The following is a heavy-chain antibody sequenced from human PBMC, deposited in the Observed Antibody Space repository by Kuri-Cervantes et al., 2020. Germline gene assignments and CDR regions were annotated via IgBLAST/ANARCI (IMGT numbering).Heavy chain of an antibody. CDR2: INHSGST. CDR3: ARHSGHKSGSYHSSFGY. CDR1: GGSISSYY. V-gene: IGHV4-34*01. J-gene: IGHJ4*02. D-gene: IGHD1-26*01. Sequence: SETLSLTCTVTGGSISSYYWSWIRQPPGKGLEWIGEINHSGSTYYNPSLKSRVTLSLDGSKNQVSLKLSSVTAADTAVYYCARHSGHKSGSYHSSFGYWGQGTLVTVSS.